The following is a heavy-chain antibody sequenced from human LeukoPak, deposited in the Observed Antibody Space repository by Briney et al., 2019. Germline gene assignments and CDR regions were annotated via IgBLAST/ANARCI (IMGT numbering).Heavy chain of an antibody. D-gene: IGHD5-24*01. J-gene: IGHJ3*02. CDR1: GGSISSYY. Sequence: SETLSLTCTVSGGSISSYYWSWIRQPPGKGLEWIGYIYYSGSTNYNPSLKSRVTISVATSKNQFFLKLSSVTAADTAVYYCARRSRMTTIDAFDIWGQGTMVTVSS. CDR2: IYYSGST. V-gene: IGHV4-59*08. CDR3: ARRSRMTTIDAFDI.